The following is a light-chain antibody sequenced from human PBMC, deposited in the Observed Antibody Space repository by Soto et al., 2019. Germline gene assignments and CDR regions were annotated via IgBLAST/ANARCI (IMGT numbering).Light chain of an antibody. Sequence: VLTQSPCTLSLSLGDRATLSCRASQTVDHAYVAWYQQRPGQPPSLLIYGASTKATDIPERFSGSGSGTDFTLTISRLEPEDAAVYYCQQYGNSPWTFGQGTKVEIK. CDR3: QQYGNSPWT. CDR2: GAS. CDR1: QTVDHAY. V-gene: IGKV3-20*01. J-gene: IGKJ1*01.